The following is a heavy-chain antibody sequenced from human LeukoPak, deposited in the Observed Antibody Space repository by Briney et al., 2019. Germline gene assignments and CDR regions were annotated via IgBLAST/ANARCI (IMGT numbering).Heavy chain of an antibody. Sequence: PSETLSLTCAIYGGSFSGYYWSWIRQPPGKGLEWIGEINHSGSTNYNPPLKSRVTISVDTSKNQFSLKLSSVTAADTAVYYCARGRQQLAWVTYYYYYMDVWGKGTTVTVSS. CDR2: INHSGST. D-gene: IGHD6-13*01. CDR3: ARGRQQLAWVTYYYYYMDV. J-gene: IGHJ6*03. CDR1: GGSFSGYY. V-gene: IGHV4-34*01.